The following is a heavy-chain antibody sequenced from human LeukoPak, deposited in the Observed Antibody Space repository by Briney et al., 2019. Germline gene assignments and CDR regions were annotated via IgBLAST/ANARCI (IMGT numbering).Heavy chain of an antibody. CDR3: ARARGVNRQDYYYYMDV. CDR1: GGTFSSYA. D-gene: IGHD3-10*01. CDR2: IIPIFGTA. V-gene: IGHV1-69*13. Sequence: ASVKVSCKTSGGTFSSYAISWVRQAPGQGLEWMGGIIPIFGTANYAQKFQGRVTITADESTSTAYMELSSLRSEDTAVYYCARARGVNRQDYYYYMDVWGKGTTVTVSS. J-gene: IGHJ6*03.